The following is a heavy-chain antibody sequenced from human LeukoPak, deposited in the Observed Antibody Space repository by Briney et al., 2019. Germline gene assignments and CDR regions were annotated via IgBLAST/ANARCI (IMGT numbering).Heavy chain of an antibody. D-gene: IGHD7-27*01. J-gene: IGHJ6*03. CDR3: AKAPATGEGYYFYYMDV. Sequence: GGSLRLSCAASGFASGFTSSDYAVSCVRQAPGNGPGWAASVNGRGATTYYADSVRGRFTISRDNSKNTVYLQMISLGADDTAVYFCAKAPATGEGYYFYYMDVWGKGTTVTVSS. V-gene: IGHV3-23*01. CDR1: GFASGFTSSDYA. CDR2: VNGRGATT.